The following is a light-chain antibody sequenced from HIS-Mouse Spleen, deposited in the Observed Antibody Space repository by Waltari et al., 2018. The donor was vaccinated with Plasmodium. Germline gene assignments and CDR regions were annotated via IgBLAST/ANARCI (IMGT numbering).Light chain of an antibody. J-gene: IGKJ5*01. CDR3: QQYGSSPIT. CDR2: GAS. CDR1: QSVSSSY. V-gene: IGKV3-20*01. Sequence: EIVLTQSPGTLSLSPGERATLSCRASQSVSSSYLAWYQQKHGQAPRLLILGASSRATGIPDRFSGSGSGTDFTLSISRLEPEDFAVYYCQQYGSSPITFGQGTRLEIK.